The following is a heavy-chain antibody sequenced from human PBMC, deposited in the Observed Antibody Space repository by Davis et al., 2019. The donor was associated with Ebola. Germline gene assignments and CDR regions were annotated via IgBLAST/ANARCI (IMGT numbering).Heavy chain of an antibody. Sequence: PGGSLRLSCAASGFTFSSYGMHWVRQAPGKGLEWVAVIWYDGSNKYYADSVKGRFTISRDNSKNTLYLQMNSLRAEDTAVYYSARGGGTLSPYYGMDVWGQGTTVTVSS. CDR3: ARGGGTLSPYYGMDV. CDR2: IWYDGSNK. V-gene: IGHV3-33*01. J-gene: IGHJ6*02. CDR1: GFTFSSYG. D-gene: IGHD2-15*01.